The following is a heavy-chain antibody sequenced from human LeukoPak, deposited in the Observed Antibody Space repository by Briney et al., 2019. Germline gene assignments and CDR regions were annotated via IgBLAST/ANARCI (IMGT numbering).Heavy chain of an antibody. CDR2: IYYTGST. Sequence: PSKTLSLTCTVSGGSISSSNYYWGWIRQPPGKGLEWIGSIYYTGSTYYNPSLKSRVTISVDTSKNQFSLKLSSVTAADTAVYYCARSSRGYSGSYFHYWGQGTLVTVSS. V-gene: IGHV4-39*07. CDR1: GGSISSSNYY. J-gene: IGHJ4*02. D-gene: IGHD1-26*01. CDR3: ARSSRGYSGSYFHY.